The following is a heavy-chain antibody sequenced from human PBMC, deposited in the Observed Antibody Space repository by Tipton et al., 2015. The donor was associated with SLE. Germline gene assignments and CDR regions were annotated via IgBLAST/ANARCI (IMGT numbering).Heavy chain of an antibody. CDR2: IYYSGST. J-gene: IGHJ6*02. CDR3: AREGPYSSSHGMDV. D-gene: IGHD6-13*01. V-gene: IGHV4-39*07. Sequence: TLSLTCTVSGGSISSSSYYWGWIRQPPGKGLEWIGSIYYSGSTYYNPSLKSRVTISVDTSKNQFSLKLSSVTATDTAVYYCAREGPYSSSHGMDVWGQGTTVTVSS. CDR1: GGSISSSSYY.